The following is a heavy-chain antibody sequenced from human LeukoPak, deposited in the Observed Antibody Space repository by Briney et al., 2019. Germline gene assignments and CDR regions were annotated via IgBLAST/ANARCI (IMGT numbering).Heavy chain of an antibody. J-gene: IGHJ4*02. CDR1: GFTFSSYA. CDR3: AKSTSSWERVDY. Sequence: GGSLRLSCAASGFTFSSYAIRWVRQAPGKGLEWVSSICGNSGRTYYADSAKGRFSISRDNSNNTLYLQMNSLRAEDAAVYYCAKSTSSWERVDYWGQGTLVTVSS. CDR2: ICGNSGRT. D-gene: IGHD6-13*01. V-gene: IGHV3-23*01.